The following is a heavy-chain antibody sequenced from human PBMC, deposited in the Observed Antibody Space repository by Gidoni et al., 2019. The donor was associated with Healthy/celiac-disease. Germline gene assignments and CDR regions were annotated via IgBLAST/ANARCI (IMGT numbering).Heavy chain of an antibody. D-gene: IGHD3-9*01. CDR2: ISSSSSYI. CDR1: GFTFSSHS. Sequence: EVQLVESGGGLVKPGGSLRLSCAASGFTFSSHSMNWVRQAPGKGLEWVSSISSSSSYIYYADSVKGRFTISRDNAKNSLYLQMNSLRAEDTAVYYCASRYYDILTGYYPVVYWGQGTLVTVSS. V-gene: IGHV3-21*01. CDR3: ASRYYDILTGYYPVVY. J-gene: IGHJ4*02.